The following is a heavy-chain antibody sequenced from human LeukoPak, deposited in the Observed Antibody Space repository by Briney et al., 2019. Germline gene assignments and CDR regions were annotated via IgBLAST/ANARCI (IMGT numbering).Heavy chain of an antibody. J-gene: IGHJ6*03. Sequence: GGSLRLSCAASGFTFSSYEMNWVRQAPGKGLEWVSYISSSGSTIYYADSVKGRFTISRDNAKNSLYLQMNSLRAEDTAVYYCARDRFWGMVAYYHYMDVWGKGTTVTVSS. CDR3: ARDRFWGMVAYYHYMDV. CDR2: ISSSGSTI. V-gene: IGHV3-48*03. CDR1: GFTFSSYE. D-gene: IGHD3-16*01.